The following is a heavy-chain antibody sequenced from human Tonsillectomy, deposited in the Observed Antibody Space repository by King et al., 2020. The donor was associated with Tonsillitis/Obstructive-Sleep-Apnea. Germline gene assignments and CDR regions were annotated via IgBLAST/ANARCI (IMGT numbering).Heavy chain of an antibody. Sequence: VQLVESGGGLVQPGGSLRLSCAASGFTFSSYEMNWVRQAPGKGLEWLSYISKSADTIFYADSVKGRFTISRDNAKNSLYLQLNSLRAEDTAVYYCASGYYSDYYYYYMAVWGKGTTVTVSS. J-gene: IGHJ6*03. D-gene: IGHD3-3*01. CDR3: ASGYYSDYYYYYMAV. CDR2: ISKSADTI. CDR1: GFTFSSYE. V-gene: IGHV3-48*03.